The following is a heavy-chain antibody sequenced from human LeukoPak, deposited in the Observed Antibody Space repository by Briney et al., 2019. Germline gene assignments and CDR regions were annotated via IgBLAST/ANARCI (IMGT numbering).Heavy chain of an antibody. CDR3: AKDLYYDSSGYYYEFAFDI. CDR2: INSDGSST. Sequence: GGSLRLSCGASGFSFSSYWMHWVRQVPGRGLVWVSRINSDGSSTRHADSVKGRFTISRDNAKNTLYLQMNSLRAEDTAVYYCAKDLYYDSSGYYYEFAFDIWGQGTMVTVSS. D-gene: IGHD3-22*01. V-gene: IGHV3-74*01. J-gene: IGHJ3*02. CDR1: GFSFSSYW.